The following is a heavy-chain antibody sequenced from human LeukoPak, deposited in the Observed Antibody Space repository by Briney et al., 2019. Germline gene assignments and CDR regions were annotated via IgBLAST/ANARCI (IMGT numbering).Heavy chain of an antibody. CDR2: IYYSGST. J-gene: IGHJ4*02. CDR3: ARDFRTYDCWSGYQTTQDN. Sequence: SETLSLTCAVSGGSISSYYWNWIRQPPGKGLEWIGNIYYSGSTYYNPSLKSRGTISVDTSKDQFSLKLSSVTAADTAVYYSARDFRTYDCWSGYQTTQDNWGQGTLVTVSS. CDR1: GGSISSYY. V-gene: IGHV4-59*04. D-gene: IGHD3-3*01.